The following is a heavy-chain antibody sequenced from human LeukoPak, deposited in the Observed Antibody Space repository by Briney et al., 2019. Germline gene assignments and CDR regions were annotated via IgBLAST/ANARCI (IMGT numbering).Heavy chain of an antibody. CDR2: TYSSGST. V-gene: IGHV4-59*01. Sequence: SETLSLTCTVSGGSISSYYWSWIRQPPGKGLEWIGHTYSSGSTNYNPSLKSRVTISVDTSKNQFSLKLSSVTAADTAVYYCARNYDSSGYTAFGYWGRGTLVTVSS. CDR3: ARNYDSSGYTAFGY. J-gene: IGHJ4*02. CDR1: GGSISSYY. D-gene: IGHD3-22*01.